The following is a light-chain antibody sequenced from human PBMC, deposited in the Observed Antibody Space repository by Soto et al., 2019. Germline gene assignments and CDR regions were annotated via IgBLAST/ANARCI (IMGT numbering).Light chain of an antibody. V-gene: IGKV3-20*01. CDR3: QQYGSSLPEEFT. CDR2: GAS. J-gene: IGKJ3*01. Sequence: EILMTQSPATLSVSPGERATLSCRASHRVNTYLAWYQQKPGQAPRLLIYGASSRATGIPDRFSGSGSGTDFTLTISRLEPEDFAVYYCQQYGSSLPEEFTFGPGTKVDIK. CDR1: HRVNTY.